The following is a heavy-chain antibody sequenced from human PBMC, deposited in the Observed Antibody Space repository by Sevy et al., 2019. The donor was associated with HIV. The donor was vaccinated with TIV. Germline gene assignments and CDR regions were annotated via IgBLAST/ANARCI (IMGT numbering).Heavy chain of an antibody. V-gene: IGHV3-48*03. CDR3: ARGPHHYYDSSAFFDY. D-gene: IGHD3-22*01. CDR1: GFTFSSYE. CDR2: IISSGSSK. Sequence: GGSLRLSCTASGFTFSSYEMNWVRQAPGKGLEWVSNIISSGSSKYYADSVKGRFTISRDNAKNSLFLQMNSLRAEDTAVYYCARGPHHYYDSSAFFDYWGQGTLLTVSS. J-gene: IGHJ4*02.